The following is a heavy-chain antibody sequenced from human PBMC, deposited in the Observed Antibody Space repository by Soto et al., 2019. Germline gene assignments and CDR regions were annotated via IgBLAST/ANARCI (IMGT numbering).Heavy chain of an antibody. CDR3: AREHGDFGY. V-gene: IGHV1-8*01. Sequence: QVQLVQSGAEVKKPVASVKVSCKAAGYTFTNEDTNWVRQASGQGLECMGWLTPNNGDTGIAQKVQGTLTMTRNTSISTAYMELSSLRSEDTAVYYCAREHGDFGYWGQGSQVTVSS. J-gene: IGHJ4*02. CDR1: GYTFTNED. CDR2: LTPNNGDT. D-gene: IGHD4-17*01.